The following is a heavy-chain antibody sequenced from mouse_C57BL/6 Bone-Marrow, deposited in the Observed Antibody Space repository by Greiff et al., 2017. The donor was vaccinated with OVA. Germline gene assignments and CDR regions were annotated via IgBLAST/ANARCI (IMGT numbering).Heavy chain of an antibody. CDR3: ARRRTRYGSSYCYFDY. CDR1: GYTFTSYW. V-gene: IGHV1-69*01. J-gene: IGHJ2*01. D-gene: IGHD1-1*01. CDR2: IDPSDSYT. Sequence: QVQLQQPGAELVMPGASVKLSCKASGYTFTSYWMHWVKQRPGQGLEWIGEIDPSDSYTNYNQKFKGKSTLTVDKSSSTAYMQLSSLTSEDSAVYYCARRRTRYGSSYCYFDYWGQGTTLTVSS.